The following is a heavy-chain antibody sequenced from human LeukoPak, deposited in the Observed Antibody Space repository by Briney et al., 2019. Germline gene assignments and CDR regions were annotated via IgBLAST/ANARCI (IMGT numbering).Heavy chain of an antibody. CDR1: GGSISSYY. CDR2: IYTSGST. Sequence: PSETLSLTCTVSGGSISSYYWSWIRQPAGKGLEWIGRIYTSGSTNYNPSLKSRVTISVDTSKNQFSLKLSSVTAADTAVYYCARQRRDGYHNFAPSFDYWGQGTLVTVSS. D-gene: IGHD5-24*01. V-gene: IGHV4-4*07. CDR3: ARQRRDGYHNFAPSFDY. J-gene: IGHJ4*02.